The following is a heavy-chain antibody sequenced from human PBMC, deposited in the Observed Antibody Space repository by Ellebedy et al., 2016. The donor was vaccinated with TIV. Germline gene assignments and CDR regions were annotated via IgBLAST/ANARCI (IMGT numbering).Heavy chain of an antibody. J-gene: IGHJ4*02. CDR2: IDAGYGNT. CDR3: AREGDYYFDY. Sequence: ASVKVSXKASRYTFSRYTMHWVRQAPGQRPEWMGWIDAGYGNTRYSQKLQDRVTMTRDTSAKTAYMELTSLRSEDTAVYYCAREGDYYFDYWGQGTLVTVSS. CDR1: RYTFSRYT. V-gene: IGHV1-3*01. D-gene: IGHD2-21*01.